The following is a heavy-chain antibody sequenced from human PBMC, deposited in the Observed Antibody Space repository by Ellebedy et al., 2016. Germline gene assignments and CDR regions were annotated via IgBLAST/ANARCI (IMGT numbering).Heavy chain of an antibody. Sequence: GESLKISCAASGFTFSSYAMSWVRQAPGKGLEWLSTVSGSGGSTNNADSVKGRFTISRDNSKNTVSLQMNRLGAEDTAAYYCAKESGNGYNHFDYWGQGTLVTVSS. V-gene: IGHV3-23*01. CDR2: VSGSGGST. CDR3: AKESGNGYNHFDY. D-gene: IGHD5-24*01. J-gene: IGHJ4*02. CDR1: GFTFSSYA.